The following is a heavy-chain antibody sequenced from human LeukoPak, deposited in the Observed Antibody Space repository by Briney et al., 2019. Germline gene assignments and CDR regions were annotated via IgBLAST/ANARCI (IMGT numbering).Heavy chain of an antibody. CDR2: INSDGSST. D-gene: IGHD2/OR15-2a*01. CDR3: STFGRTSGPL. V-gene: IGHV3-74*01. Sequence: GGSLRLSCAASGFTFSRYWMHWVRQVPGKGLVWVSRINSDGSSTRYADSVKGRFTISRDNAKNTLYLQMDNLKTEDTGVYYCSTFGRTSGPLWGRGTLVTVSS. CDR1: GFTFSRYW. J-gene: IGHJ2*01.